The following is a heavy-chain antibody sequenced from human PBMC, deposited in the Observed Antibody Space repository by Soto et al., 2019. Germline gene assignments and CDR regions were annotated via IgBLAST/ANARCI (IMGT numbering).Heavy chain of an antibody. Sequence: PGESLKISCKGSGYSFTSYWIGWVRQMPGKGLEWMGIIYPGDSDTGYSPSFQGQVTISADKSISTAYLQWSSLKASDTAMYYCARQVAAHPGTYYYGMDVWGQGTTVTVSS. J-gene: IGHJ6*02. V-gene: IGHV5-51*01. D-gene: IGHD6-6*01. CDR1: GYSFTSYW. CDR2: IYPGDSDT. CDR3: ARQVAAHPGTYYYGMDV.